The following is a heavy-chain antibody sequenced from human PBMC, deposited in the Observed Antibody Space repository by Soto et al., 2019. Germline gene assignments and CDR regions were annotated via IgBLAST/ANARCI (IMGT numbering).Heavy chain of an antibody. Sequence: ASVKVSCKASGYTFTRYGISWVRQAPGQGLEWMGWISAYNGNTNYAQKLQGRVTMTTDTSTSTAYMELRSLRSDDTAVYYCARDIGIAARDYYYGMDVWGQGTTVTVSS. D-gene: IGHD6-6*01. V-gene: IGHV1-18*01. J-gene: IGHJ6*02. CDR1: GYTFTRYG. CDR3: ARDIGIAARDYYYGMDV. CDR2: ISAYNGNT.